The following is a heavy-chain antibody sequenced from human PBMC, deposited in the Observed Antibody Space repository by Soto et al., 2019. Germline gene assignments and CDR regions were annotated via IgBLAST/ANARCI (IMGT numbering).Heavy chain of an antibody. CDR3: ARAGRLKKPLDY. V-gene: IGHV4-31*03. CDR1: GGSISSGGYY. J-gene: IGHJ4*02. Sequence: TLSLTCTVSGGSISSGGYYWSWIRQHPGKGLEWIGYIYYSGSTYYNPSLKSRVTISVDTSKNQFSLKLSSVTAADTAVYYCARAGRLKKPLDYWGQGTLVTVSS. CDR2: IYYSGST.